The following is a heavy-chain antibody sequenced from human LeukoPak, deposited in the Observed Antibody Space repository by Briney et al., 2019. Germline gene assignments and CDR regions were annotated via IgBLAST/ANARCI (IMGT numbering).Heavy chain of an antibody. CDR1: GGTFSTYA. CDR3: ARSAGGVTISGVIPQFDYYYYYYMDI. V-gene: IGHV1-69*13. Sequence: GASVKVSCKASGGTFSTYAISWVRQAPGQGLEWMGGIIPIFGSTNYAQKFQGRVTITADESTSTAYMELSSLRSEDTAVYYCARSAGGVTISGVIPQFDYYYYYYMDIWGKGTTVIVSS. CDR2: IIPIFGST. J-gene: IGHJ6*03. D-gene: IGHD3-3*01.